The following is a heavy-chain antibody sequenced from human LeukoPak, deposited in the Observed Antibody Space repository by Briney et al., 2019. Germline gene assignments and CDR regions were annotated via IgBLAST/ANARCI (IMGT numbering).Heavy chain of an antibody. V-gene: IGHV4-59*01. D-gene: IGHD3-22*01. Sequence: SETLSLTCTVSGGSINNYFWNWIRQPPGKGLEWIGYIYYSGSTNYNPSLKSRVTISVDTSKNQFSLRLNSVTAADTAIYYCARGRWSSGYSFDYWGQGTLVTVSS. CDR3: ARGRWSSGYSFDY. CDR1: GGSINNYF. CDR2: IYYSGST. J-gene: IGHJ4*02.